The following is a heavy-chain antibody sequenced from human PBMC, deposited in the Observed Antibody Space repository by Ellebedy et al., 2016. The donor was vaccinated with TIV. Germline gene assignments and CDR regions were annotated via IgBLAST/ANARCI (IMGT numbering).Heavy chain of an antibody. Sequence: PGGSLRLSCVGSGYTFSSYGMNWVRQVPGKGLEWVAIVSAIGSSANYADSVRGRFIISSDNSKSTLYLQMNFLRAEDTAIYYCAKSPSRKPGLIDSWGQGTLVTVSS. CDR1: GYTFSSYG. D-gene: IGHD1-14*01. CDR3: AKSPSRKPGLIDS. J-gene: IGHJ4*02. CDR2: VSAIGSSA. V-gene: IGHV3-23*01.